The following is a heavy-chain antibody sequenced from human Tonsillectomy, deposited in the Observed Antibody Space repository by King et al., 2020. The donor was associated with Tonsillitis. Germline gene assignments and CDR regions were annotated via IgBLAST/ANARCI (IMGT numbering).Heavy chain of an antibody. V-gene: IGHV1-2*04. CDR1: GYTFSDYY. CDR3: ARDGRGGWDY. Sequence: VQLVESGAEVKKPGASVKVSCKASGYTFSDYYMHWVRQAPGQGLEWMGWINFKSGGTNYAQKFQDWVTMTRDTSISTAYMELSRLRSDDTAVYYCARDGRGGWDYWGQGTLVTVSS. D-gene: IGHD3-16*01. J-gene: IGHJ4*02. CDR2: INFKSGGT.